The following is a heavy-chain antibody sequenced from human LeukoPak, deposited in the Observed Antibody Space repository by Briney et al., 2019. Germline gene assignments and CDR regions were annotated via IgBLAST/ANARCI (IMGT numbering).Heavy chain of an antibody. CDR1: GFTFSSYS. V-gene: IGHV3-21*01. CDR2: ISSSSSYI. CDR3: ARDQAATGSSVIDY. J-gene: IGHJ4*02. D-gene: IGHD1-14*01. Sequence: GGSLRLSCAASGFTFSSYSMNWVRQAPGKGLEWVSSISSSSSYIYYADSVKGRFTISRDNSKNTLYLQMNSLRAEDTAVYYCARDQAATGSSVIDYWGQGTLVTVSS.